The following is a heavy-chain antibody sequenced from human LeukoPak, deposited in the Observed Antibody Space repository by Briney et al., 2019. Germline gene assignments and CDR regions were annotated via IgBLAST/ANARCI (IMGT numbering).Heavy chain of an antibody. CDR3: ARDGVGYCSSTSCLEYFQH. J-gene: IGHJ1*01. Sequence: ASVNVSCKASGYTFTSYVISWLRQAPGQGLEWMGWINAYNGNTNYAQKLQGRVTMTTDTSTSTAYMELRSLRSDDTAVYYCARDGVGYCSSTSCLEYFQHWGQGTLVTVSS. D-gene: IGHD2-2*01. CDR2: INAYNGNT. V-gene: IGHV1-18*01. CDR1: GYTFTSYV.